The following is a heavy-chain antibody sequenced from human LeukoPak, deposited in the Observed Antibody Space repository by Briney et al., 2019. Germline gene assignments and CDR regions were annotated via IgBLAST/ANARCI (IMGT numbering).Heavy chain of an antibody. J-gene: IGHJ3*02. CDR1: GGTFSSYA. CDR2: IIPILGIA. V-gene: IGHV1-69*04. D-gene: IGHD3-9*01. CDR3: ARGAYYDILTGSDDAFDI. Sequence: GASVKVSCKASGGTFSSYAISWVRQAPGQGLEWMGRIIPILGIANYAQKFQGRVTITADKSTSTAYMELSSLRSEDTAVYYCARGAYYDILTGSDDAFDIWGQGTMVTVSS.